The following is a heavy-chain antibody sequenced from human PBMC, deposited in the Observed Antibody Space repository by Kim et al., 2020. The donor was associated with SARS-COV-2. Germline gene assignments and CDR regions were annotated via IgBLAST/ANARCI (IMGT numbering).Heavy chain of an antibody. V-gene: IGHV1-69*13. CDR2: IIPIFGTA. D-gene: IGHD1-26*01. Sequence: SVKVSCKASGGTFSSYAISWVRQAPGQGLEWMGGIIPIFGTANYAQKFQGRVTSTADESTSTAYMELSSLRSEDTAVYYCARSFWGTTSYFYGMDVWGQGTTVTVSS. CDR1: GGTFSSYA. CDR3: ARSFWGTTSYFYGMDV. J-gene: IGHJ6*02.